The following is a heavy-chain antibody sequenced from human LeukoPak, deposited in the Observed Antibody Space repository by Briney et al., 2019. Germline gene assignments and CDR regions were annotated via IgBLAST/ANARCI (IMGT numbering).Heavy chain of an antibody. V-gene: IGHV4-38-2*01. D-gene: IGHD2-15*01. Sequence: SETLSLTCAVSGFSISSGYYWGWIRQPPGKGLEWIGSIYHSGSTYYNPSLKSRVTISEDTSKNQFSLKLRSVTAADTVVYYCARAICSGGSCHWFDYWGQGTLVTVSS. CDR3: ARAICSGGSCHWFDY. CDR1: GFSISSGYY. CDR2: IYHSGST. J-gene: IGHJ4*02.